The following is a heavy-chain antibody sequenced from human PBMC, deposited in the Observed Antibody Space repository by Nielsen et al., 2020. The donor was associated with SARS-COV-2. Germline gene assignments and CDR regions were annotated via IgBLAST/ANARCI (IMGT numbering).Heavy chain of an antibody. V-gene: IGHV3-9*01. D-gene: IGHD6-13*01. CDR1: GFTFDDYA. CDR2: ISWNSGSI. Sequence: GGSLRLSCAASGFTFDDYAMHWVRHAPGKGLEWVSGISWNSGSIGYADSVKGRFTISRDNAKNSLYLQMNSLRAEDTALYYCAKDRGSSSWDDAFDIWGQGTMVTVSS. J-gene: IGHJ3*02. CDR3: AKDRGSSSWDDAFDI.